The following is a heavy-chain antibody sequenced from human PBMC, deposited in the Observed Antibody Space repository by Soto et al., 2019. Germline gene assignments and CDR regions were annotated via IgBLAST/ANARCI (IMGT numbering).Heavy chain of an antibody. J-gene: IGHJ3*01. CDR2: ISSDGSEE. V-gene: IGHV3-30*18. Sequence: QVRLVESGGGEVQPGGSLRLSCTASGFIFSRYGMHWVRQAPGKGPVWVAFISSDGSEEYYKDSVKGRFSISRDASKNKLYLQMKRLRVEDTAVYYCAKRLGNDVFDVWGQGTMVTVSS. CDR3: AKRLGNDVFDV. CDR1: GFIFSRYG. D-gene: IGHD7-27*01.